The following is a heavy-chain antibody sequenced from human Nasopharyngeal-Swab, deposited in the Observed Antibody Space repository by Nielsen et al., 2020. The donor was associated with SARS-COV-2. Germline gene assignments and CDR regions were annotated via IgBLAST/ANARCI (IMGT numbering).Heavy chain of an antibody. CDR3: ATHLFYFDY. J-gene: IGHJ4*02. CDR2: ISGSDGST. Sequence: WIRQPPGKGLEWVSGISGSDGSTYYADSVKGRFAISRDTSKNTLYLQMNSLRAEDTAVYYCATHLFYFDYWGQGTLVTVS. V-gene: IGHV3-23*01. D-gene: IGHD3-3*02.